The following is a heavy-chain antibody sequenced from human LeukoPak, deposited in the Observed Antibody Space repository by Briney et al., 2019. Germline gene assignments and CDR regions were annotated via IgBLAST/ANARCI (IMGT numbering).Heavy chain of an antibody. CDR1: GFTFSGYW. CDR2: INSDGSST. V-gene: IGHV3-74*01. Sequence: PGGSPRLSCAASGFTFSGYWMHWVRQAPGKGLVWVSRINSDGSSTTYADSVKGRFTISTDNAKNTLYLQMNNLRAEDTAVYYCARLAVVRGVIADYWGQGTLVTVSS. D-gene: IGHD3-10*01. CDR3: ARLAVVRGVIADY. J-gene: IGHJ4*02.